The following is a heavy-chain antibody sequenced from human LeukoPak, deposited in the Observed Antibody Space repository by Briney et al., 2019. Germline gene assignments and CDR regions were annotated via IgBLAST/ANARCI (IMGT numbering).Heavy chain of an antibody. CDR3: ARDHGLEDYYDSSGYPY. Sequence: GASVKVSCKASGYTFTGYYMHWVRQAPGQGLEWMGWINPNSGGTNYAQKFQGRVTMTRDTSISTAYMELSSLRSEDTAVYYCARDHGLEDYYDSSGYPYWGQGTLVTVSS. J-gene: IGHJ4*02. D-gene: IGHD3-22*01. V-gene: IGHV1-2*02. CDR1: GYTFTGYY. CDR2: INPNSGGT.